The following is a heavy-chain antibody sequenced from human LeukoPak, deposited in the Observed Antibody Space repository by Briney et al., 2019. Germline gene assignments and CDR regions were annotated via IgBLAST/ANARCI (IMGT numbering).Heavy chain of an antibody. J-gene: IGHJ4*02. D-gene: IGHD6-13*01. CDR1: GFIFSPYA. CDR3: VKDRWVDH. Sequence: GGSLRLSSSASGFIFSPYAMHWVRQAPGKGLEYVSSISSEGKTTYYADSVKGRFTISRDNSKNTLYLQMSSLRPEDTAVYYCVKDRWVDHWGQGTLVTVSS. V-gene: IGHV3-64D*06. CDR2: ISSEGKTT.